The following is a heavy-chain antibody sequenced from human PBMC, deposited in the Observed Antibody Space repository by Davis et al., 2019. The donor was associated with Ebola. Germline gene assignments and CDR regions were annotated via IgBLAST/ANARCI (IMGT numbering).Heavy chain of an antibody. CDR3: ARVGCSSTGCSYYYYYYMDV. V-gene: IGHV4-59*11. CDR2: IYYTGSTGST. D-gene: IGHD2-2*01. CDR1: DASISSHY. J-gene: IGHJ6*03. Sequence: SETLSLTCTVSDASISSHYWSWIRQPPGKGLDWIGYIYYTGSTGSTNYNPSLKSRVTISVDTSKNQFSLKLSSVTAADTAVYYCARVGCSSTGCSYYYYYYMDVWGKGTTVTVSS.